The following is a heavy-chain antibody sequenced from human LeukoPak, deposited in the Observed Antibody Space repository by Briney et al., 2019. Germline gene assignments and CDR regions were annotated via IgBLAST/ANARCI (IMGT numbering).Heavy chain of an antibody. V-gene: IGHV3-64D*09. CDR3: VKALYSSGWYYYYGMDV. CDR2: ISSDGGST. Sequence: GGSLSLSCSASKFTFSSYAMDWVRQAPGKGLEYVSAISSDGGSTYYADSVKGRFTISRDNSKNRLYLQMSSLRAEETAVYYCVKALYSSGWYYYYGMDVWGQGTTVTVSS. J-gene: IGHJ6*02. CDR1: KFTFSSYA. D-gene: IGHD6-19*01.